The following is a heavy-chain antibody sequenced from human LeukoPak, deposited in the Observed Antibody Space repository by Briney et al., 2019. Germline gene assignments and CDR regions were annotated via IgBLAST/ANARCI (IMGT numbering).Heavy chain of an antibody. V-gene: IGHV3-48*04. Sequence: GGSLRLSCAASGFTFSSYTMNWVRQAPGKGLEWVSYISSSTSTIFYADSVKGRFTISRDNAKNSLYLQMNSLRAEDTAVYYCARVGSMDTAMVMALGYWGQGTLVTVSS. CDR2: ISSSTSTI. CDR3: ARVGSMDTAMVMALGY. D-gene: IGHD5-18*01. J-gene: IGHJ4*02. CDR1: GFTFSSYT.